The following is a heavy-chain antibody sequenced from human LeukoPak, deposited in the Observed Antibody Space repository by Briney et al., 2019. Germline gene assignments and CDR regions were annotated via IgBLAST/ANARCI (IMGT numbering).Heavy chain of an antibody. V-gene: IGHV3-23*01. CDR2: ISGSGDNT. Sequence: GGSLRLSCAASGFTFTSYAMSWVRQAPGKGLKWVSAISGSGDNTYYADSVKGRFTISRDNSKNTLYLQLSSLRAEDTAVYYCAKEGSYYLDYWGQGTLVTVSS. CDR3: AKEGSYYLDY. D-gene: IGHD1-26*01. CDR1: GFTFTSYA. J-gene: IGHJ4*02.